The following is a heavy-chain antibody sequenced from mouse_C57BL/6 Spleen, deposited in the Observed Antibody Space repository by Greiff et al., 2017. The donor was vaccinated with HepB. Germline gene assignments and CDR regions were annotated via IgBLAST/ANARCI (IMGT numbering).Heavy chain of an antibody. D-gene: IGHD2-2*01. V-gene: IGHV1-52*01. CDR2: IDPSDSET. J-gene: IGHJ3*01. Sequence: QVQLKQPGAELVRPGSSVKLSCKASGYTFTSYWMHWVKQRPIQGLEWIGNIDPSDSETHYNQKFKDKATLTVDKSSSTAYMQLSSLTSEDSAVYYCARGKDYGYDGTFAYWGQGTLVTVSA. CDR3: ARGKDYGYDGTFAY. CDR1: GYTFTSYW.